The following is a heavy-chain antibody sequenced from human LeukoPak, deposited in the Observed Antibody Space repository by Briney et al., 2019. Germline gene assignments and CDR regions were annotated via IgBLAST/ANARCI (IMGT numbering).Heavy chain of an antibody. Sequence: PGGSLRLSCAASGFTFSSYAMSWVRQAPGRGLEWVSTISGSGDSTYYADSVKGRFTISRDNSKNTLYLQMNSLRPEDTAVYYCPKGCASTSCYTSEYWGQGTPVTVSS. CDR3: PKGCASTSCYTSEY. V-gene: IGHV3-23*01. J-gene: IGHJ4*02. CDR1: GFTFSSYA. D-gene: IGHD2-2*02. CDR2: ISGSGDST.